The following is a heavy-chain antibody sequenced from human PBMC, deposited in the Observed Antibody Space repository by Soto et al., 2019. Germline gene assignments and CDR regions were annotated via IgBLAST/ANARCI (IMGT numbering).Heavy chain of an antibody. CDR2: VYYLGST. J-gene: IGHJ6*02. D-gene: IGHD3-16*01. CDR3: ARVPPEGVGGMDV. V-gene: IGHV4-59*01. Sequence: PSETLSLTCSVSGGSMSEYFWSWIRQSPERGLEWIGYVYYLGSTDYNPSLKSRVTISVDTSKRQFSLRLSSVTAADAAIYYCARVPPEGVGGMDVWGQGTTVTVSS. CDR1: GGSMSEYF.